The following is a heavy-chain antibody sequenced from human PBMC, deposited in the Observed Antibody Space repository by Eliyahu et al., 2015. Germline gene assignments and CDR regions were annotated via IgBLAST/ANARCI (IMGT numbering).Heavy chain of an antibody. D-gene: IGHD3-16*01. V-gene: IGHV4-34*01. J-gene: IGHJ5*02. Sequence: YYWSWIRQPPGKGLEWIGEIKHSGSINYNPSLKSRVTISGDTSKNQFSLKLSSVTAADTAVYYCVGQKFDPWGQGTLVTVSS. CDR3: VGQKFDP. CDR2: IKHSGSI. CDR1: YY.